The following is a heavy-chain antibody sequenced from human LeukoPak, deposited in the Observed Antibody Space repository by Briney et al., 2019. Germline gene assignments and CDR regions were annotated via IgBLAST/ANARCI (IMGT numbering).Heavy chain of an antibody. CDR3: ARAYYYDSSGYLYYFDY. Sequence: GEGLQISCKGSGYSFTSYWIGWVGQMPGKGRGWRGIIYPGDSDTIYSPSFQGQVTLSADKSISTAYLHWSTLKASDTAMYYCARAYYYDSSGYLYYFDYWGQGTLVTVSS. J-gene: IGHJ4*02. CDR2: IYPGDSDT. V-gene: IGHV5-51*01. CDR1: GYSFTSYW. D-gene: IGHD3-22*01.